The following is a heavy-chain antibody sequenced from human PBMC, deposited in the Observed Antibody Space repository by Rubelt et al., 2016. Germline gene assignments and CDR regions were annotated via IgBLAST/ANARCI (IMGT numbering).Heavy chain of an antibody. V-gene: IGHV1-18*01. CDR3: ARDLPPFRRYNWNFPLDY. CDR2: ISAYNGHT. J-gene: IGHJ4*02. Sequence: QVQLVQSGAEVKKPGASVKVSCKASGYTFTSYGISWVRQAPGQGLEWMGWISAYNGHTNYAQKLQGGVTMTTDTSPSTAYMELRSLRSDDTAVYYCARDLPPFRRYNWNFPLDYWGQGTLVTVSS. D-gene: IGHD1-7*01. CDR1: GYTFTSYG.